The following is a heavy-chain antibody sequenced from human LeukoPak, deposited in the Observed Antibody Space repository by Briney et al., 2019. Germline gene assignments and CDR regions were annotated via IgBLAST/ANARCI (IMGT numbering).Heavy chain of an antibody. J-gene: IGHJ4*02. D-gene: IGHD5-18*01. V-gene: IGHV1-2*02. CDR3: AREIQLAAYYFDY. CDR1: GYTFTGYY. CDR2: INPNSGGT. Sequence: ASVKVSCKASGYTFTGYYMHWVRQAPGQGLEWMGWINPNSGGTNYAQRFQGRVTMTRDTSISTAYMELSRLRSDDTAMYYCAREIQLAAYYFDYWGQGTLVTVSS.